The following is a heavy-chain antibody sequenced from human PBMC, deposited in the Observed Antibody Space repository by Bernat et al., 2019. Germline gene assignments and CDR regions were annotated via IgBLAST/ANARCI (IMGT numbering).Heavy chain of an antibody. CDR1: GGTFSSYA. D-gene: IGHD3-22*01. V-gene: IGHV1-69*01. CDR2: IIPIFGTA. Sequence: QVQLVQSGAEVKKPGSSVKVSCKASGGTFSSYAISWVRQAPGQGLEWMGGIIPIFGTANYAQKFQGRVTITADESTSTAYMELSSLRSEDTAVYYCARGSCIRDYYDSSGRSDAFDIWGQGTMVTVSS. CDR3: ARGSCIRDYYDSSGRSDAFDI. J-gene: IGHJ3*02.